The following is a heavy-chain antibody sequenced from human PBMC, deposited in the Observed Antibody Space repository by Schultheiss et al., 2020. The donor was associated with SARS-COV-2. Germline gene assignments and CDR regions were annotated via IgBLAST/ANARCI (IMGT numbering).Heavy chain of an antibody. CDR2: INSDGSST. CDR3: ARDLSSSWYNGMDV. V-gene: IGHV3-74*01. Sequence: GESLKISCAASGFTFSSYWMHWVRQAPGKGLVWVSRINSDGSSTSYADSVKGRFTIFRDNAKNTLYLQMNSLRAEDTAVYYCARDLSSSWYNGMDVWGQGTTVTVSS. J-gene: IGHJ6*02. D-gene: IGHD6-13*01. CDR1: GFTFSSYW.